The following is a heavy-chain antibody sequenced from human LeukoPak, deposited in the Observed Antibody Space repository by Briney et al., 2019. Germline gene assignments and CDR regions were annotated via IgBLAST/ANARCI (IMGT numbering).Heavy chain of an antibody. J-gene: IGHJ6*02. CDR2: ISGSADST. CDR3: AKDMTTMSAWYYYGMDV. D-gene: IGHD5-24*01. Sequence: PGGSLRLSCAASGFTFSSYAMSWVRQAPGKGLEWVSAISGSADSTYYADSVKGRFTISRDNSKNTLYLQMNSLRAEDTAVYYCAKDMTTMSAWYYYGMDVWGQGTTVTVSS. V-gene: IGHV3-23*01. CDR1: GFTFSSYA.